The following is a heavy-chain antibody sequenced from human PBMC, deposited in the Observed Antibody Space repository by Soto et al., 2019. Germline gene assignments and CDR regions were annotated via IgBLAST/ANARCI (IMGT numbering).Heavy chain of an antibody. D-gene: IGHD1-26*01. V-gene: IGHV3-21*01. CDR2: ISSSSSHV. CDR1: GLRFSGYS. Sequence: EVQLVESGGGLARPGGSLRLSCITSGLRFSGYSMNWVRQAPGRGLEWVSAISSSSSHVFYADSAKGRFTISRDNDKNTLHLQMNSLRAEDTAVSYCVTDQWGVGGYDYWGQGTLVTVSS. CDR3: VTDQWGVGGYDY. J-gene: IGHJ4*02.